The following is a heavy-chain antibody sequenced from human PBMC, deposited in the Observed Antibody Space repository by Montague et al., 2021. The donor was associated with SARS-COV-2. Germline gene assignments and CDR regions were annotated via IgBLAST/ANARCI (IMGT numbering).Heavy chain of an antibody. V-gene: IGHV4-31*03. CDR3: ARDRRLRYFERSYYYYGMDV. Sequence: TLSLTCTVSGGSISSGGYYWSWIRQHPGKGLEWIGYIYYSGSTYYNPSLKSRVTISVDTSKNQFSLKLSSVTAADTAVYYCARDRRLRYFERSYYYYGMDVWGQGTTVTVSS. D-gene: IGHD3-9*01. J-gene: IGHJ6*02. CDR2: IYYSGST. CDR1: GGSISSGGYY.